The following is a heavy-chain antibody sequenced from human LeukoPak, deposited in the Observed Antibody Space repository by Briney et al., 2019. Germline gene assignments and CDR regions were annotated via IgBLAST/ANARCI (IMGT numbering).Heavy chain of an antibody. D-gene: IGHD3-22*01. Sequence: SETLSLTCTVSGGSISSYYWSWIRQPPGKGLEWIGYIYYSGSTNYNPSLKSRVTISVDTSKNQFSLKLSSVTAADTAVYYCACYDSSGYWNFDYWGQGTLVTVSS. CDR2: IYYSGST. J-gene: IGHJ4*02. CDR3: ACYDSSGYWNFDY. CDR1: GGSISSYY. V-gene: IGHV4-59*01.